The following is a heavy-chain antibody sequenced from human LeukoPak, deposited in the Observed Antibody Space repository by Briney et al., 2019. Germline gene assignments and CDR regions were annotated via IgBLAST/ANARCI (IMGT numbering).Heavy chain of an antibody. CDR1: GFTFSSYS. D-gene: IGHD6-19*01. V-gene: IGHV3-21*01. CDR3: ARGVRIAVAGYIDY. CDR2: ISSSSSYI. J-gene: IGHJ4*02. Sequence: GGSLRLSCAASGFTFSSYSMNWVRQAPGKGLEWVSSISSSSSYIYYADSVKDRFTISRDNSKNTLYLQMNSLRAEDTAVYYCARGVRIAVAGYIDYWGQGTLVTVSS.